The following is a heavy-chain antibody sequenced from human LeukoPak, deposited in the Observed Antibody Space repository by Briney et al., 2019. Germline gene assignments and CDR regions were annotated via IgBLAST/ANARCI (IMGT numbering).Heavy chain of an antibody. D-gene: IGHD2-21*02. J-gene: IGHJ3*02. Sequence: SETLSLTCAVSGGSISSYYWNWIRQPAGKGLEWIGRIYTSGSTNYNPSLKSRVTMSVDTSKNQFSLKLSSVTAADTAVYYCARLPGGDSSSVVALDIWGQGTMVTVSS. CDR3: ARLPGGDSSSVVALDI. CDR1: GGSISSYY. V-gene: IGHV4-4*07. CDR2: IYTSGST.